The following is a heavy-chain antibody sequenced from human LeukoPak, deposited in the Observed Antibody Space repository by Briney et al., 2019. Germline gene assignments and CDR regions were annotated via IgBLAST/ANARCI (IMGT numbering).Heavy chain of an antibody. V-gene: IGHV4-34*01. D-gene: IGHD3-3*01. CDR2: INHSGST. CDR1: GGSFSGYY. CDR3: ARRYYDFWKWFDP. J-gene: IGHJ5*02. Sequence: SETLSLTCAVYGGSFSGYYWSWIRQPPGKGLEWIGEINHSGSTNYNPSLKSRVTISVDTSKNQFSLKLSSVTAADTAVYYCARRYYDFWKWFDPRGQGTLVTVSS.